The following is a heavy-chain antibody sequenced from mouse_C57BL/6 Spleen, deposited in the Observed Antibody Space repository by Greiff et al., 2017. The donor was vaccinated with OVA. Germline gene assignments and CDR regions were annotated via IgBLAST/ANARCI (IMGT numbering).Heavy chain of an antibody. CDR2: IHPNSGST. CDR1: GYTFTSYW. D-gene: IGHD1-1*01. CDR3: ARDGSSYFDY. J-gene: IGHJ2*01. Sequence: VQLQQPGAELVKPGASVKLSCKASGYTFTSYWMHWVKQRPGQGLEWIGMIHPNSGSTNYNEKFKSKATLTVDKSSSPAYMQLSSLTSEDSAVYYWARDGSSYFDYWGQGTTLTVSS. V-gene: IGHV1-64*01.